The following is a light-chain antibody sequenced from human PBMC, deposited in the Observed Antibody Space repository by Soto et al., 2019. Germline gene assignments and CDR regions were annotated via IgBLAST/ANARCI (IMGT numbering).Light chain of an antibody. V-gene: IGKV3-15*01. CDR2: GAF. CDR3: HQAHTFPHT. Sequence: EMVLTQSPGTVSLSPGERATLSCRASQSVSSNLAWHQQKPGQAPSLLIYGAFTRATGIPARFSGTGSGTEFTLTISSLQSEDFATYYCHQAHTFPHTFGPGTKVDNK. CDR1: QSVSSN. J-gene: IGKJ3*01.